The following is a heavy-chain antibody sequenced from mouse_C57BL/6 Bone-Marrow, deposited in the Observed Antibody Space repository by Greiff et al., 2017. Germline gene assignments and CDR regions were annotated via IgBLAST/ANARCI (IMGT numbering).Heavy chain of an antibody. CDR2: GQGLEWIG. J-gene: IGHJ4*01. V-gene: IGHV1-87*01. CDR1: YTFSRRVH. Sequence: VQLQQSGPELARPWASVKISCQAFYTFSRRVHFAIRDTNYGMQWVKQRPGQGLEWIGAIYPGNGDKSYIQKFKGTATLTADISSSTAYMQLSSLTSEDDAAVYGGGRGLLWSSCSMDDWGKGTSVTVSS. D-gene: IGHD2-1*01. CDR3: SEDDAAVYGGGRGLLWSSCSMDD.